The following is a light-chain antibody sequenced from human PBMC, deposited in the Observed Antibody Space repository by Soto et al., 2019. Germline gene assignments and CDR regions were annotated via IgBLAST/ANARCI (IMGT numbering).Light chain of an antibody. V-gene: IGKV1-9*01. Sequence: IQLTQSPSSLSASIGDRVTIACRASQGIISYLVWYQQKPGKAPKLLLHDASSLQSGVPSRFSGSGSGTDFTLTISNLQPEDFATYYCQQVKSYPFTFGGGTKVEIK. CDR2: DAS. CDR1: QGIISY. J-gene: IGKJ4*01. CDR3: QQVKSYPFT.